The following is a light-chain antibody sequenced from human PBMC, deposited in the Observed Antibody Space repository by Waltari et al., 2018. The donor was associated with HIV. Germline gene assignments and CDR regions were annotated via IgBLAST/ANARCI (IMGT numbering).Light chain of an antibody. V-gene: IGLV1-44*01. Sequence: QSVLTQPPSASGAPGQRVAISCSGSSPNLGTNAVNWYQQVPGTAPKLLLYGDNQRPSGVPDRFSGSKSGTSASLASSGLQSEDEADYYCSAWDDSLNGPLFGGGTKLTVL. J-gene: IGLJ3*02. CDR1: SPNLGTNA. CDR3: SAWDDSLNGPL. CDR2: GDN.